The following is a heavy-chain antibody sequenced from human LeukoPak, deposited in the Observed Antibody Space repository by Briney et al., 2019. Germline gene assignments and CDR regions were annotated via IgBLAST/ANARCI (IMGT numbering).Heavy chain of an antibody. J-gene: IGHJ4*02. CDR1: GGSISSGSYY. V-gene: IGHV4-39*07. CDR2: IYYSGST. Sequence: ASETLSLTCTVSGGSISSGSYYWGWIRQPPGKGLEWIGYIYYSGSTYYNPSLKSRVTMSVDTSKNQFSLKLSSVTAVDTAVYYCAKYSGSYYVDYWGQGTLVTVSS. CDR3: AKYSGSYYVDY. D-gene: IGHD1-26*01.